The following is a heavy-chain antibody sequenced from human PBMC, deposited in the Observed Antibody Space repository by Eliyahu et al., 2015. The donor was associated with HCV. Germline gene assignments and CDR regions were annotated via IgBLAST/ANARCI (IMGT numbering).Heavy chain of an antibody. J-gene: IGHJ4*02. Sequence: LRLSCAASGFTFSSYGMHWVRQAPGKGLEWVAVISYDGSNKYYADPVKGRFTISRDNSKNTLYLQMNSLRAEDTAVYYCAKDPGYGSGTFDYWGQGTLVTVSS. CDR2: ISYDGSNK. CDR3: AKDPGYGSGTFDY. CDR1: GFTFSSYG. V-gene: IGHV3-30*18. D-gene: IGHD3-10*01.